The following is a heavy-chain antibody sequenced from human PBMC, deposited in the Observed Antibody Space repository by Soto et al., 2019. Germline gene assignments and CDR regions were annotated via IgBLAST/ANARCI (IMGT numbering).Heavy chain of an antibody. J-gene: IGHJ5*02. CDR3: ARYSPPQKAYDSNPGWFDP. V-gene: IGHV4-59*03. Sequence: QVQLQESGPGQVKPSETLSLTCSVSGGSMNYYYWTWIRQPPGKGLEWIGSVSHTGSTTYSPSLTIRLVRSLSTSRNQFSLPLSSVTAADTAVYFCARYSPPQKAYDSNPGWFDPWGQGTLVAVTS. CDR1: GGSMNYYY. D-gene: IGHD3-22*01. CDR2: VSHTGST.